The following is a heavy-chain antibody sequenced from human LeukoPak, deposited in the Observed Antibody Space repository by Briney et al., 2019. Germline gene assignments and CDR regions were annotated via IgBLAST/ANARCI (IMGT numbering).Heavy chain of an antibody. CDR2: IYYSGNT. D-gene: IGHD4-17*01. V-gene: IGHV4-59*12. CDR3: ARDRSDYGHYEVY. J-gene: IGHJ4*02. Sequence: SETLSLTCTVSGGYISSYSWSWIRQPPGKGLGWIGYIYYSGNTNYNPSLKSRVTISVDTSKNQFSLKLSSVTAADTAVYYCARDRSDYGHYEVYWGQGTLVTVSS. CDR1: GGYISSYS.